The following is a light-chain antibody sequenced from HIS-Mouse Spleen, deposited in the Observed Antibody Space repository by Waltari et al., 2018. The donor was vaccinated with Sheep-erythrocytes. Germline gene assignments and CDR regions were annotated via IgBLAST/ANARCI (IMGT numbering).Light chain of an antibody. J-gene: IGKJ3*01. CDR2: AAS. CDR1: QSISSY. Sequence: DIQMTQSPSSLSASVGDRVTITCRVSQSISSYLNWYQQKPGKAPKLLIYAASSLQSGVPSRFSCSGSGTDFTLTISSLQPEDFATYYCQQSYSTPQFTFGPGTKVDIK. CDR3: QQSYSTPQFT. V-gene: IGKV1-39*01.